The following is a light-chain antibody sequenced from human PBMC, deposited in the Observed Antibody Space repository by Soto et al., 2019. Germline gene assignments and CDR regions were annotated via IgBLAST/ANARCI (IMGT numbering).Light chain of an antibody. CDR3: HQYGNSPYT. CDR2: GAS. Sequence: EIVLTQSPGTLSLSPGERATLSCRASQSLTNSFLAWYQQQPGQAPRLIIFGASSRATGISDRFSGSGSGTDFPLTISRLEPEDFAVYYCHQYGNSPYTFGQGTKLELK. J-gene: IGKJ2*01. CDR1: QSLTNSF. V-gene: IGKV3-20*01.